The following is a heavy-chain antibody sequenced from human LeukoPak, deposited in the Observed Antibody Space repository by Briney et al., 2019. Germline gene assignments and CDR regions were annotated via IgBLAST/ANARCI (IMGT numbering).Heavy chain of an antibody. CDR3: ARAPGGYCSTARCYTGGDY. V-gene: IGHV3-48*04. D-gene: IGHD2-2*02. Sequence: GGSLRLSCAASGFTFRSYSMNWVRQAPGKALEWVSYISSSSSTIYYADSVKGRFTISRDNAKGSLYLQMNSLRAEDTAVYYCARAPGGYCSTARCYTGGDYWGQGTLVTVS. J-gene: IGHJ4*02. CDR1: GFTFRSYS. CDR2: ISSSSSTI.